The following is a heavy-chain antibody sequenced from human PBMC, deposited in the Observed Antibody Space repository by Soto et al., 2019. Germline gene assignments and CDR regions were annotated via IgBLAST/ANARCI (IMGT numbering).Heavy chain of an antibody. D-gene: IGHD3-22*01. CDR3: ARVFYDSSGDRRRNWFDP. J-gene: IGHJ5*02. V-gene: IGHV1-69*06. Sequence: SVKVSCKASGGTFSSYSISWVRQAPGQGLEWMGGIIPIFGTANYAQKFQGRVTITADKSTSTAYMELSSLRSEDTAVYYCARVFYDSSGDRRRNWFDPWGQGTLVTVSS. CDR2: IIPIFGTA. CDR1: GGTFSSYS.